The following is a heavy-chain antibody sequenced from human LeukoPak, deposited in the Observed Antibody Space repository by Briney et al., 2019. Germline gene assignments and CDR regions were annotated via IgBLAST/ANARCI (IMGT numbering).Heavy chain of an antibody. CDR3: ARGGAAAGPNDY. Sequence: GGSLRLSCAASGFTFSSYGMHWVRQAPGKGLEWVTFIRYDGGNKYYADSVKGRFTISRDNSKNTLYLQMNSLRAEDTAVYYCARGGAAAGPNDYWGQGTLVTVSS. CDR1: GFTFSSYG. V-gene: IGHV3-30*02. J-gene: IGHJ4*02. D-gene: IGHD6-13*01. CDR2: IRYDGGNK.